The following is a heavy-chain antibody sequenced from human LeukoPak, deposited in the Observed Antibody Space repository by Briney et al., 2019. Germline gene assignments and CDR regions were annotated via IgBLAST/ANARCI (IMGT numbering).Heavy chain of an antibody. CDR1: GVSISSSYSY. Sequence: SETLSLTCTVSGVSISSSYSYWGWIRQPPGMGLEWIGSIYYTGNTYYNASLKSQVSISIDTSKNHFSLELTSVTAADTALYFCAREIFGARAFEYWGQGILVTVSS. V-gene: IGHV4-39*02. D-gene: IGHD3-3*01. CDR3: AREIFGARAFEY. J-gene: IGHJ4*02. CDR2: IYYTGNT.